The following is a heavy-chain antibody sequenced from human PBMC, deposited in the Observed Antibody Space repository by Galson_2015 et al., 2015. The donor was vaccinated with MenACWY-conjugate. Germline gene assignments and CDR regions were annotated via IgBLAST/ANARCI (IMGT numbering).Heavy chain of an antibody. Sequence: DTLSLTCAVYGGSFSGYYWSWIRQPPGQGLEWIGEINHSGSTNYNPSLKSRVTISVDTSKNQFSLKLSSVTAADTAVYYCARAGGDPYYFWSGYLGGYGMDVWGQGTTVTVSS. D-gene: IGHD3-3*01. CDR2: INHSGST. CDR1: GGSFSGYY. J-gene: IGHJ6*02. V-gene: IGHV4-34*01. CDR3: ARAGGDPYYFWSGYLGGYGMDV.